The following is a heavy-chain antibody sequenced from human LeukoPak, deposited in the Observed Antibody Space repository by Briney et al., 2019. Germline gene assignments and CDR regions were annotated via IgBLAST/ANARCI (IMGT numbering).Heavy chain of an antibody. CDR2: IKKTGSET. J-gene: IGHJ4*02. V-gene: IGHV3-7*01. CDR1: GFTFSHFW. Sequence: PGGSLRLSCAASGFTFSHFWMSWVRQAPGKGLEWVAYIKKTGSETYYVDSVKGRFTITRDNTRNSLFLQMYSLRAEDTAVYFCAREDGYCSGGNCYSCFDSWGQGTLVTVSS. CDR3: AREDGYCSGGNCYSCFDS. D-gene: IGHD2-15*01.